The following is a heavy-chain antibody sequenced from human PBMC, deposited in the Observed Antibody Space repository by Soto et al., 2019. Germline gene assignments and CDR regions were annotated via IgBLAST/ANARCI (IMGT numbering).Heavy chain of an antibody. CDR1: GFSFSNYW. V-gene: IGHV3-7*01. D-gene: IGHD3-9*01. J-gene: IGHJ4*02. CDR3: ARPLRWATGFC. CDR2: INQDGSDK. Sequence: GGSLRLSCAASGFSFSNYWMTWVRQAPAKGLEWVATINQDGSDKSYVDSVKGRFTISRDNAKNSLYLEMNSLRAEDTAVYYRARPLRWATGFCWGQGTLVTVSS.